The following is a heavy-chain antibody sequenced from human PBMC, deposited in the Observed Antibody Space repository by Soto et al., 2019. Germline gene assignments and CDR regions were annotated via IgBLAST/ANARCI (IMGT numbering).Heavy chain of an antibody. J-gene: IGHJ3*01. CDR3: ARWARDAFQV. V-gene: IGHV1-46*01. CDR2: VNPSSGST. Sequence: AASVKVSCKASGYIFTTYNIHWVLQAPGQGLEWMGVVNPSSGSTSYAQKFQGRVTMTRDTSTSTVYTELSSLRSEDAAVYYCARWARDAFQVWGQGTLVIVSS. CDR1: GYIFTTYN.